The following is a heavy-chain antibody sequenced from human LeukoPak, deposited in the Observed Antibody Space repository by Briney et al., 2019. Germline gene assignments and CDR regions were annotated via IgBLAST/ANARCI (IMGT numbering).Heavy chain of an antibody. D-gene: IGHD6-6*01. CDR1: GYSFTSYW. CDR2: IYPGDSDT. J-gene: IGHJ4*02. CDR3: ARRYSSSASAGYFDY. V-gene: IGHV5-51*01. Sequence: GEALKISCKGSGYSFTSYWIGWLRQMPGKGLECMGSIYPGDSDTRYSPSFQGQVTISADKSISTAYLQWSSLKASDTAMYYCARRYSSSASAGYFDYWGQGTLVTVSS.